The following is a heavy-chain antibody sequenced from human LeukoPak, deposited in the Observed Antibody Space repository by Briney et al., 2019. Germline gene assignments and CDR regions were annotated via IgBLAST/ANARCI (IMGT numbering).Heavy chain of an antibody. V-gene: IGHV3-30-3*01. CDR3: ARDRNNFYDSSGYACGY. CDR1: GFTFSSYA. J-gene: IGHJ4*02. CDR2: ISYDGSNK. Sequence: PGGSLRLSCAASGFTFSSYAMHWVRQAPGKGLEWVAVISYDGSNKYYADSVKGRFTISRDNSKNTLYLQMNSLRAEDTAVYYCARDRNNFYDSSGYACGYWGQGTLVTVSS. D-gene: IGHD3-22*01.